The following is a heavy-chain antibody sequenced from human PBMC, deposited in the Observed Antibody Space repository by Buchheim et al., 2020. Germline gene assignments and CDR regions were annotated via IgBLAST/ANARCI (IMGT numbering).Heavy chain of an antibody. CDR3: ARSFNWNYIYYYGLDV. CDR1: GYTFTSYD. Sequence: QVQLVQSGAEVKKPGASVKVSCKASGYTFTSYDINWVRQATGQGLEWMGWMNPNSGNTGYAQKFQDRVTMTRDTSISPAYMELSNLRSEDTAVYYCARSFNWNYIYYYGLDVWGQGT. V-gene: IGHV1-8*01. CDR2: MNPNSGNT. J-gene: IGHJ6*02. D-gene: IGHD1-7*01.